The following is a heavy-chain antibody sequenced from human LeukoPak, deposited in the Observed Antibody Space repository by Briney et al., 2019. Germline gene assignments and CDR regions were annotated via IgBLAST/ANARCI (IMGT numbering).Heavy chain of an antibody. CDR3: AGDSGSTSFYYCYMDV. D-gene: IGHD6-6*01. V-gene: IGHV1-18*01. Sequence: GASGKVSCNASGSSFISYGFSWVRLAPGQGLERMGWISAYNDNTKYAQKFQGRVTITTDESTSTDYMELSSLRSEDTAVYYCAGDSGSTSFYYCYMDVWGKGTTVTVSS. CDR1: GSSFISYG. CDR2: ISAYNDNT. J-gene: IGHJ6*03.